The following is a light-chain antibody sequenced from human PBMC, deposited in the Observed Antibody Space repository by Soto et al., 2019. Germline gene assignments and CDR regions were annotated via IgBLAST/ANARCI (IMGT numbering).Light chain of an antibody. J-gene: IGKJ1*01. CDR3: QQYNNWPPWP. CDR2: GAS. V-gene: IGKV3-15*01. Sequence: EIVMTQSPATLSVSPGERATLSCRASQSVSSNLAWDQQKPGQAPRLLIYGASTRATGIPARFSGSGSGTEFTLTISSPQSEDFAVYYCQQYNNWPPWPFGQGTKVEIK. CDR1: QSVSSN.